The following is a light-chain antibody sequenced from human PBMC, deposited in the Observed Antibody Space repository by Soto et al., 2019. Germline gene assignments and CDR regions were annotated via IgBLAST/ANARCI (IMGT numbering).Light chain of an antibody. CDR1: QDISNY. J-gene: IGKJ1*01. V-gene: IGKV1-39*01. Sequence: DIQMTKSPSSLSASVGDRVTITCQASQDISNYLNWYQQKPGKAPKLLIYDASNLQRGVPSRFSGSGSGTDFTLTINNLQPEDFATYFCQQTFNVPPWTFGQGTKVDIK. CDR2: DAS. CDR3: QQTFNVPPWT.